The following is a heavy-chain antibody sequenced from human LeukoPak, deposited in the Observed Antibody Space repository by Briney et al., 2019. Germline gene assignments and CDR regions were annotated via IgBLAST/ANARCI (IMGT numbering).Heavy chain of an antibody. J-gene: IGHJ6*03. Sequence: SVKVSCKASGGTFSSYAISWVRQAPGQGLEWMGGIIPIFGTANYAQKFQGRVTITTDESTSTAYMELISLRSEDTAVYYCARDSVFRFCPTPPCYYYYYMDVWGKGTTVTVSS. CDR3: ARDSVFRFCPTPPCYYYYYMDV. CDR1: GGTFSSYA. V-gene: IGHV1-69*05. D-gene: IGHD3-3*01. CDR2: IIPIFGTA.